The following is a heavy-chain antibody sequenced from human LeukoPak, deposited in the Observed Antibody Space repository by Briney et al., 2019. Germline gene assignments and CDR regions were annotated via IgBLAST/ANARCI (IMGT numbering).Heavy chain of an antibody. D-gene: IGHD2-8*01. Sequence: PGGSLRLSCAASGFTFSSYAMSWVRQAPGKGLEWVSAISDSGGSIYDADSVKGRFTISRDNSKNTLYLQMNSLRAEDTAVYYCAKVPSIGRYCTNGVCSPFDYWGQGTLVTVSS. V-gene: IGHV3-23*01. CDR2: ISDSGGSI. CDR1: GFTFSSYA. CDR3: AKVPSIGRYCTNGVCSPFDY. J-gene: IGHJ4*02.